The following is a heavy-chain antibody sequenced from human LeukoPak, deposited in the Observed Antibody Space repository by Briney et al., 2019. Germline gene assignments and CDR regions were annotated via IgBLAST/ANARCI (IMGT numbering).Heavy chain of an antibody. CDR1: GGSISSYY. V-gene: IGHV4-59*01. Sequence: SETLSLTCTVSGGSISSYYWSWIRQPPGKGLEWIGYIYYSGSTNYNPSLKSRVTISVDTSKNQFSLKLSSVTAADTAVYYCARRYYYDSSNDYWGQGTLVTVSS. CDR3: ARRYYYDSSNDY. J-gene: IGHJ4*02. D-gene: IGHD3-22*01. CDR2: IYYSGST.